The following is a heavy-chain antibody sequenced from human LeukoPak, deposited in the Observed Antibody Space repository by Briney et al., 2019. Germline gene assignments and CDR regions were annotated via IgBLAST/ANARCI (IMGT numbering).Heavy chain of an antibody. V-gene: IGHV1-2*02. CDR2: INPNSGGT. D-gene: IGHD6-13*01. CDR3: ATLHIAAAGSFDY. J-gene: IGHJ4*02. CDR1: GYTFTGYY. Sequence: ASVKVSCKASGYTFTGYYMHWVRQAPGQGLEWMGWINPNSGGTNYAQKFQGRVTMTRDTSISTAYMELSRLRSDDTAVYYCATLHIAAAGSFDYWGQGTLVTVSS.